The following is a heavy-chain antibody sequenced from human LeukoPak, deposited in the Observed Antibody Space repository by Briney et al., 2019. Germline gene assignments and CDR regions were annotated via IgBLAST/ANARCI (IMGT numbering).Heavy chain of an antibody. J-gene: IGHJ4*02. CDR1: GYSFTSYW. CDR2: IYPADSDT. Sequence: GESLKISCKASGYSFTSYWIGWVRQMPGKGLECLGIIYPADSDTRYSPSCEGQVTMSADKSMGTAYLQWSSLKASDTAMYYCARLTGSFHYYFDYWGQGTLGTVSS. D-gene: IGHD1-26*01. V-gene: IGHV5-51*01. CDR3: ARLTGSFHYYFDY.